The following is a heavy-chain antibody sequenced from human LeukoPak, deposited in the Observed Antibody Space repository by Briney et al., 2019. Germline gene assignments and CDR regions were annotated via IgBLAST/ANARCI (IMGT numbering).Heavy chain of an antibody. CDR2: MSSSGSSI. J-gene: IGHJ4*02. CDR1: GFTSSDHY. V-gene: IGHV3-11*01. Sequence: GGSLRLSCAASGFTSSDHYINWIRQAPGKGLEWVSYMSSSGSSIFYADSVKGRFTISRNNAKNSLPLQMNSLRAEDTAVYYCTSSRVAAPGTLDYWGQGTLVTVSS. CDR3: TSSRVAAPGTLDY. D-gene: IGHD6-13*01.